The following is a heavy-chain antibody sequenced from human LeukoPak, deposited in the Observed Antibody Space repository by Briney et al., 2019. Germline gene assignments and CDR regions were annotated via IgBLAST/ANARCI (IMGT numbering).Heavy chain of an antibody. CDR1: GDSITSGSYY. J-gene: IGHJ4*02. Sequence: SETLSLTCTVSGDSITSGSYYWGWIRQTPGKGLEWIGNIYSTGTTSYNPSVKSRVTMSVDTSKNQFSLKLDSVTAADTGVNYCGRDSGVWLYWGQGTLVTVSS. V-gene: IGHV4-39*07. CDR3: GRDSGVWLY. CDR2: IYSTGTT. D-gene: IGHD2-21*01.